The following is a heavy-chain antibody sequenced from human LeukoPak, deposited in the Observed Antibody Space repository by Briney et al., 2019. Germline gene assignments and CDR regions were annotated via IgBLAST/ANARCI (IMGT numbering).Heavy chain of an antibody. CDR3: ARVIAARLWTHYDPYAFDI. CDR1: GYTFTSYG. D-gene: IGHD6-6*01. V-gene: IGHV1-18*01. CDR2: ISAYNGNT. J-gene: IGHJ3*02. Sequence: ASVKVSCKASGYTFTSYGISWVRQAPGQGLEWMGWISAYNGNTNYAQKLQGRVTMTTDTSTSTAYMELRSLRSDDTAVYYCARVIAARLWTHYDPYAFDIWGQGTMVTVSS.